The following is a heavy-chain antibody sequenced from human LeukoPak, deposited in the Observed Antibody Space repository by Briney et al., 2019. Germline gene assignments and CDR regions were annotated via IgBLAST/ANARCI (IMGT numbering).Heavy chain of an antibody. Sequence: GGSLRLSCAVSGFTFSNYAMSWVRQAPGKGLEWVSVISGSGDSTYYADSVKGRFTISRDNSKNTLYLQMNSLRAEDTAVYYCAKTPGSSLEKERYFDYWGQGTLVTVSS. D-gene: IGHD6-13*01. CDR2: ISGSGDST. CDR1: GFTFSNYA. CDR3: AKTPGSSLEKERYFDY. J-gene: IGHJ4*02. V-gene: IGHV3-23*01.